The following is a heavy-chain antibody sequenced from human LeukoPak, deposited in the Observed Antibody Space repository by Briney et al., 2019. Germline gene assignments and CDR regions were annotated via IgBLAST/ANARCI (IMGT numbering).Heavy chain of an antibody. CDR1: GFTFSSYW. J-gene: IGHJ6*02. CDR2: INSDGSST. D-gene: IGHD3-3*01. CDR3: ARDYDFWSGPPYYYYGMDV. Sequence: GGCLRLSCAASGFTFSSYWMHWVRQAPGKGLVWVSRINSDGSSTSYADSVKGRFTISRDNAKNTLYLQMNSLRAEDTAVYYCARDYDFWSGPPYYYYGMDVWGQGTTVTVSS. V-gene: IGHV3-74*01.